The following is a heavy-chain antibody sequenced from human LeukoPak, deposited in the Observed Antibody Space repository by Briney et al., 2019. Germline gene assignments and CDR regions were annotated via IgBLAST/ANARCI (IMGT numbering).Heavy chain of an antibody. D-gene: IGHD2-21*02. V-gene: IGHV3-53*01. Sequence: PGGSLRLSCAASGFTVSSNYMSWVRQAPGKGLEWVSVIYSGGSTYYADSVKGRFTISRDNAKNSLYLQMNSLRAEDTAVYYCAKSPSYCRGDCYSTFEYWGQGTLVTVSS. CDR2: IYSGGST. CDR1: GFTVSSNY. J-gene: IGHJ4*02. CDR3: AKSPSYCRGDCYSTFEY.